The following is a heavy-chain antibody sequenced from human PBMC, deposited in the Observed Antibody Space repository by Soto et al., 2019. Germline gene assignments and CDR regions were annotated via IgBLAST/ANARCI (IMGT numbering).Heavy chain of an antibody. V-gene: IGHV1-18*01. CDR1: GYTFTSYG. J-gene: IGHJ6*02. D-gene: IGHD4-4*01. Sequence: ASVKVSCKASGYTFTSYGISWVRQAPGQGLEWMGWISAYNGNTNYAQKLQGRVTMTTDTPTSTAYMELRSLRSDDTAVYYCARVEGTVTTSGYYYGKDVWGQGTTVTVSS. CDR2: ISAYNGNT. CDR3: ARVEGTVTTSGYYYGKDV.